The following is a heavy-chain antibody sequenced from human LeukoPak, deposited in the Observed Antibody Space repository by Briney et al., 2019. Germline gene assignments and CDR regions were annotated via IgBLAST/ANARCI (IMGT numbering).Heavy chain of an antibody. CDR2: IYIGGST. V-gene: IGHV3-53*01. Sequence: GGSLRLAWAASGFTVISNCMSWVRQAPGKGLGWVSVIYIGGSTYYADSVKGRFTISRDNSKNTMYLQMNSLRAEDTAVYYCAREARITIFGVDSNWFDPWGQGTLVTVSS. CDR1: GFTVISNC. J-gene: IGHJ5*02. D-gene: IGHD3-3*01. CDR3: AREARITIFGVDSNWFDP.